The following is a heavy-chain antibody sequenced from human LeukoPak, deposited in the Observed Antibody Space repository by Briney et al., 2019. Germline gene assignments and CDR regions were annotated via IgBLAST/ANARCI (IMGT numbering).Heavy chain of an antibody. CDR3: ARGMVIYAPYFDY. Sequence: PSETLSLTCAVYGGSFSGYYWSWIRQPPGKGLEWIGEINHSGSTNYNPSLKSRVTISVDTSKNQFSLKLSSVTAADTAVYYCARGMVIYAPYFDYWGQGTLVAVSS. CDR1: GGSFSGYY. D-gene: IGHD3-22*01. V-gene: IGHV4-34*01. J-gene: IGHJ4*02. CDR2: INHSGST.